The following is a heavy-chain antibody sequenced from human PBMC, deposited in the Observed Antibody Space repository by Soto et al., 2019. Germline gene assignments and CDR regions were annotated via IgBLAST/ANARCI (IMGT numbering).Heavy chain of an antibody. CDR3: ARVPDR. CDR1: GGSLIDGDYF. Sequence: PSETLSLTCSVSGGSLIDGDYFWSWIRQPPGKGLEWIGYIYHRGSTYYNPSLKSRVTISVDRSKNQFSLKLSSVTAADTAVYYCARVPDRWGQGTLVTVSS. CDR2: IYHRGST. J-gene: IGHJ5*02. V-gene: IGHV4-30-2*01. D-gene: IGHD2-2*01.